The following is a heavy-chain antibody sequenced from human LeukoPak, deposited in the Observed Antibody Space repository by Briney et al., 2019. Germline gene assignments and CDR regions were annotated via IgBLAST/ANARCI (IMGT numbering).Heavy chain of an antibody. V-gene: IGHV3-15*01. CDR1: GFTFSNAW. CDR2: IKSKTDGGTT. Sequence: GGSLRLSCAASGFTFSNAWMSWVRQAPGKGLEWVGRIKSKTDGGTTDYAAPVKGRFTISRDNSKNTLYLQMNSLRAEDTAVYYCAKDRKGDYFDYWGQGTLVTVSS. J-gene: IGHJ4*02. CDR3: AKDRKGDYFDY.